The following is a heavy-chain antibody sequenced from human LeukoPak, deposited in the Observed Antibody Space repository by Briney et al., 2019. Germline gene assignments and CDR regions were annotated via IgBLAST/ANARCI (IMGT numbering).Heavy chain of an antibody. CDR3: AKEVAVLNWFDP. CDR2: ISGSGGST. V-gene: IGHV3-23*01. CDR1: GFTFSSYA. J-gene: IGHJ5*02. Sequence: GGSLRLSCAASGFTFSSYAMSWVRQAPGRGLKWFSAISGSGGSTYYADSVKGRFTISRDNTKNTLYLQMNSLRAEDTAVYYCAKEVAVLNWFDPWGQGTLVTVSS.